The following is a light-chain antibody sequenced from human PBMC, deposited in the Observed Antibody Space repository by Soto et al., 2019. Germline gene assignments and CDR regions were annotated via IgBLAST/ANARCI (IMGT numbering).Light chain of an antibody. Sequence: EIVLTQSPATRSLSPGERATLSCRASQSVSSYLAWYQQKPGQAPRLLIYDASNRATGIPARFSGSGSGTDFTLTISSLEPDDFAVYYCQQRSNWPPMYTFGQGTKLEIK. CDR2: DAS. CDR3: QQRSNWPPMYT. J-gene: IGKJ2*01. V-gene: IGKV3-11*01. CDR1: QSVSSY.